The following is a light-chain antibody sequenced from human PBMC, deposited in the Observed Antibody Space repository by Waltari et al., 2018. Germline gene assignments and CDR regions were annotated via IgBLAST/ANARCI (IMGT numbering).Light chain of an antibody. J-gene: IGKJ2*01. CDR1: RHIGGS. CDR2: HAS. CDR3: QQYNDWPPYT. V-gene: IGKV3-15*01. Sequence: MTQSPDTLSMSAGESVTLSCRASRHIGGSLAWYQQKPGQAPRLLFYHASTRATGVADRFSAAGAGTDFTLTISSLRSEDSAVYYCQQYNDWPPYTFGQGTKLE.